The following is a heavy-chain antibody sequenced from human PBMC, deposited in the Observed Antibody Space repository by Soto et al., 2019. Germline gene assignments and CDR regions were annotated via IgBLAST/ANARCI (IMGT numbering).Heavy chain of an antibody. CDR3: ARSQGSSWYWDD. CDR2: INAGNGNT. J-gene: IGHJ4*02. CDR1: GYTFTSYA. Sequence: ASVKVSCKASGYTFTSYAMHWVRQAPGQRLEWMGWINAGNGNTKYSQKFQGRVTITRDTSASTAYMELSSLRSEDTAVYYCARSQGSSWYWDDWGQGTLVTVSS. V-gene: IGHV1-3*01. D-gene: IGHD6-13*01.